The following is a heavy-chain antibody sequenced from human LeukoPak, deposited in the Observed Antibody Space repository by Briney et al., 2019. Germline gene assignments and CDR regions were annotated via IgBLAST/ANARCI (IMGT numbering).Heavy chain of an antibody. D-gene: IGHD1-20*01. Sequence: PSETLSLTCSVSGGSINNRDYYWGWIRQPPGKGLEWIGSIYYSGSTYYNPSLKSRVTISVDTSKNQFSLKLSSVTAADTAVYYCARQAITGTTRWGQGTLVTVSS. CDR3: ARQAITGTTR. CDR2: IYYSGST. V-gene: IGHV4-39*01. J-gene: IGHJ4*02. CDR1: GGSINNRDYY.